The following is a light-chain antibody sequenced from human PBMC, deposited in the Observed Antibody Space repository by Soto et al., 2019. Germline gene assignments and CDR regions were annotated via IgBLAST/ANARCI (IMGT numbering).Light chain of an antibody. CDR1: SGSVSTTYY. J-gene: IGLJ2*01. Sequence: QTVVTQEPSFSVSPGGTVTLTCGLTSGSVSTTYYPSWYQQTPGQAPRTLIYSKNIRSSGVPDRFSGSILGNKAALTITGAQADDESDYHCMLYMGGGLVVFGGGTKVTVL. CDR2: SKN. CDR3: MLYMGGGLVV. V-gene: IGLV8-61*01.